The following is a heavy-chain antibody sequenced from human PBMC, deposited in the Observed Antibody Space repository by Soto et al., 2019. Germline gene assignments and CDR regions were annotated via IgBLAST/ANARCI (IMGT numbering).Heavy chain of an antibody. D-gene: IGHD6-19*01. V-gene: IGHV1-69*06. CDR1: GGTFSSYA. CDR2: IIPIFGTA. CDR3: ARDVRSSGWHFDY. Sequence: GASVKVSCKASGGTFSSYAISWVRQAPGQGLEWMGGIIPIFGTANYAQKFQGRVTITADKSTSTAYMELSSLRAEDTAVYYCARDVRSSGWHFDYWGQGTLVTVSS. J-gene: IGHJ4*02.